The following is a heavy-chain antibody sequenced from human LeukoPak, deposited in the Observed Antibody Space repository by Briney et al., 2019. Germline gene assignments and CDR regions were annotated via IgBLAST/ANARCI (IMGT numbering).Heavy chain of an antibody. CDR2: IYTSGST. D-gene: IGHD3-3*02. CDR1: GGSISSDSYY. J-gene: IGHJ2*01. V-gene: IGHV4-61*02. Sequence: SETLSLTCTVSGGSISSDSYYWSWIRQPAGKGLEWIGRIYTSGSTNYNPSLKSRVTISVDTSKNQFSLKLSSVIAADTAVYYCARDISLCGRGTLVTVSS. CDR3: ARDISL.